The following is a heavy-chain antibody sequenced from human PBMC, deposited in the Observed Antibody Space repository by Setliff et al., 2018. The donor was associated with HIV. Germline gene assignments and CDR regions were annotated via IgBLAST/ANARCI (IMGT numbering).Heavy chain of an antibody. J-gene: IGHJ4*02. CDR2: INPNGSDT. D-gene: IGHD4-17*01. CDR3: ARRVPPIPSGDLDY. V-gene: IGHV1-2*02. Sequence: GASVKVSCKAFGYTFTDYYIHWVRQATGQGLEWMGWINPNGSDTNSAQKFQGRVTMTRDTSISTAYMDLSRLRSDDTAVYYCARRVPPIPSGDLDYWGQGTLVTVSS. CDR1: GYTFTDYY.